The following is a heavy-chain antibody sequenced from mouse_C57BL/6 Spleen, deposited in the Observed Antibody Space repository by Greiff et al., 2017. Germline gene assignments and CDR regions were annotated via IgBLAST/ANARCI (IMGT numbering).Heavy chain of an antibody. J-gene: IGHJ2*01. D-gene: IGHD1-1*01. CDR1: GFTFSSYA. Sequence: EVKLVESGGGLVKPGGSLKLSCAASGFTFSSYAMSWVRQTPEKRLEWVATISAGGSYTYYPEKLKGRFTISRDKAKNNLYLQMSRLRSEDTAMYYCARATTVVLDYWGQGTTLTVSS. CDR3: ARATTVVLDY. V-gene: IGHV5-4*03. CDR2: ISAGGSYT.